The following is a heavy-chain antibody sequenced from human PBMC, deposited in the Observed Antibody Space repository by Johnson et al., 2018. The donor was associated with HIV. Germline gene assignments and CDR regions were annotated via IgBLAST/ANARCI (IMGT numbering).Heavy chain of an antibody. CDR3: ARDSYYDSSGYYSPPHDAFDI. J-gene: IGHJ3*02. V-gene: IGHV3-20*04. CDR2: INWNGGRT. Sequence: VQLVESGGGLVQPGRSLRLSCAASGFTFDDYGMSWVRQVPGKGLEWVSHINWNGGRTGYADSMKGRFTISRDNAKKSLYMQMNSLRAEDTAVYYCARDSYYDSSGYYSPPHDAFDIWGQGTMVTVSS. CDR1: GFTFDDYG. D-gene: IGHD3-22*01.